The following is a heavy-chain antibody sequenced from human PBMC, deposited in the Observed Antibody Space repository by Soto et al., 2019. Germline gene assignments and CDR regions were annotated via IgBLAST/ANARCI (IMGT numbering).Heavy chain of an antibody. D-gene: IGHD4-17*01. J-gene: IGHJ3*02. CDR3: AKAHRRYGDYQYDVRHDAFDI. CDR2: ISYDGSNK. V-gene: IGHV3-30*18. Sequence: GGSLRLSCAASGFTFSSYGMHWVRQAPGKGLEWVAVISYDGSNKYYADSVKGRFTISRDNSKNTLYLQMNSLRAEDTAVYYCAKAHRRYGDYQYDVRHDAFDIWGQGTMVTVSS. CDR1: GFTFSSYG.